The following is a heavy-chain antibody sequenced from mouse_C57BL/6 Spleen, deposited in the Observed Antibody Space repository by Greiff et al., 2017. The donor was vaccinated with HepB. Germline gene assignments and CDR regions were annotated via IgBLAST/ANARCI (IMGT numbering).Heavy chain of an antibody. J-gene: IGHJ2*01. CDR2: IDPETGGT. V-gene: IGHV1-15*01. CDR3: TRPDYYGSSSLAY. D-gene: IGHD1-1*01. Sequence: VKLQESGAELVRPGASVTLSCKASGYTFTDYEMHWVKQTPVHGLEWIGAIDPETGGTAYNQKFKGKAILTADKSSSTAYMELRSLTSEDSAVYYCTRPDYYGSSSLAYWGQGTTLTVSS. CDR1: GYTFTDYE.